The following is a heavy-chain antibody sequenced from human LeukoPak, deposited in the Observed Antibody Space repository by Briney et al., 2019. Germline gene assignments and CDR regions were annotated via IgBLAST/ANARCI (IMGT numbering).Heavy chain of an antibody. CDR2: IKKDGSEN. Sequence: GGSLSLLCAASGLPYRIYWMTCARAARGRGREGVANIKKDGSENSYADSVKGRSTLSRDNAKTSVFLQMNSLRAEDAAVYDCASDVSEENDSSSRIPLDSWGQGTMVSVSS. CDR3: ASDVSEENDSSSRIPLDS. V-gene: IGHV3-7*01. D-gene: IGHD6-6*01. CDR1: GLPYRIYW. J-gene: IGHJ4*02.